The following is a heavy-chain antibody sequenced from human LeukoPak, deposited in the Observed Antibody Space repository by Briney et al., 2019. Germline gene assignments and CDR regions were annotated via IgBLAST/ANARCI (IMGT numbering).Heavy chain of an antibody. CDR3: ASCGDYYYGMDV. CDR1: GGSISSGGYY. Sequence: SETLSLTCTVSGGSISSGGYYWSWIRQHPGKGLEWIGYIYYSGSTYYNPSLKSRVTISVDTSKNQLSLKLSSVTAADTAVYYCASCGDYYYGMDVWGQGTTVTVSS. CDR2: IYYSGST. V-gene: IGHV4-31*03. J-gene: IGHJ6*02. D-gene: IGHD4-17*01.